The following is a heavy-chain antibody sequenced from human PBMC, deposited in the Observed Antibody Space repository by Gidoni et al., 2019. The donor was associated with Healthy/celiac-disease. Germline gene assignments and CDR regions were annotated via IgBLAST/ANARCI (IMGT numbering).Heavy chain of an antibody. V-gene: IGHV4-34*01. CDR3: ASGPNDYGGKSG. CDR1: GGSFSGYY. D-gene: IGHD4-17*01. J-gene: IGHJ4*02. CDR2: INHSGST. Sequence: QVQLQQWGAGLLKPSETLSPTCAVYGGSFSGYYWSWIRQPPGKGLEWIGEINHSGSTNYNPSLKSRVTISVDTFKNQFSLKLSSVTAADTAVYYCASGPNDYGGKSGWGQGTLVTVSS.